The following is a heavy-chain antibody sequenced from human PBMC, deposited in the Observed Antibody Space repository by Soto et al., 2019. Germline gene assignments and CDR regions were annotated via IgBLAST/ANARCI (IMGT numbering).Heavy chain of an antibody. CDR1: CGSISSGGYY. CDR2: IYYSGST. J-gene: IGHJ4*02. D-gene: IGHD1-1*01. CDR3: ARELEAKIDY. V-gene: IGHV4-31*03. Sequence: SETLSLTCTVSCGSISSGGYYWSWIRQHPGKGLEWIGYIYYSGSTYYNPSLKSRVTISVDTSKNQFSLKLSSVTAADTAVYYCARELEAKIDYWGQGTLVTVSS.